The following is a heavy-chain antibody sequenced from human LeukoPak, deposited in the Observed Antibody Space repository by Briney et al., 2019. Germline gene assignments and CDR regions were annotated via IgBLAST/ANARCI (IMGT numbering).Heavy chain of an antibody. J-gene: IGHJ4*02. D-gene: IGHD3-10*01. Sequence: GGSLRLSCAASAFTFSSYGMHWVRQAPGKGLEWVAFIRYDGSNKYYVDSVKGRFTISRDNSKNTLYLEVISLTAEDTAVYYCAKDDAWLRFGEWSQGTLVTVSS. V-gene: IGHV3-30*02. CDR3: AKDDAWLRFGE. CDR1: AFTFSSYG. CDR2: IRYDGSNK.